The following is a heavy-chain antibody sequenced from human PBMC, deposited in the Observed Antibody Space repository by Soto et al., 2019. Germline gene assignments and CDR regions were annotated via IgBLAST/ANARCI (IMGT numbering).Heavy chain of an antibody. Sequence: PSETLSLTCTVSGGSISSGDYYCSWIRQPPGKGLEWIAYIHYSGSTYYNPSLKSRVTISVDTSKNQFSLKLSSVTAADTAVYYCARSRYSGSYFFDYWGQGILVT. D-gene: IGHD1-26*01. V-gene: IGHV4-30-4*01. CDR3: ARSRYSGSYFFDY. CDR2: IHYSGST. CDR1: GGSISSGDYY. J-gene: IGHJ4*02.